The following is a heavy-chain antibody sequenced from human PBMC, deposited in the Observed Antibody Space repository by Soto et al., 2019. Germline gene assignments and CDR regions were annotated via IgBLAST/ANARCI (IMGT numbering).Heavy chain of an antibody. D-gene: IGHD3-3*01. Sequence: SETLSLTCTVSGGSISSSSYYWGWIRQPPGKGLEWIGNIYYSGTTYYNPSLKSRVNIFVDTSKNQFSLKLSSVTAADTAVYYCARSADVLQFLEWLFDYWGQGALVTVSS. J-gene: IGHJ4*02. CDR2: IYYSGTT. CDR3: ARSADVLQFLEWLFDY. V-gene: IGHV4-39*01. CDR1: GGSISSSSYY.